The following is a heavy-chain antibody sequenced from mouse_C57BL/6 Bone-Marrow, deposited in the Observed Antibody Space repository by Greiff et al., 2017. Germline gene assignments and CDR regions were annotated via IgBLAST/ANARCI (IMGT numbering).Heavy chain of an antibody. J-gene: IGHJ2*01. CDR2: IYPGDGDT. CDR1: GYAFSSSW. V-gene: IGHV1-82*01. Sequence: VKLQQSGPELVKPGASVKISCKASGYAFSSSWMNWVKQRPGRGLEWIGRIYPGDGDTNYNGKFKGKATLTADKSSSTAYMQLSSLTSEDSAVYFCARDLYVDYWGQGTTLTVSS. CDR3: ARDLYVDY.